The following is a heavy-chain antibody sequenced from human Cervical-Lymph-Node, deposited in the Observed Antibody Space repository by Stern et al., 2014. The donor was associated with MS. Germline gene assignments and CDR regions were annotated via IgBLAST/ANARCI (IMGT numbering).Heavy chain of an antibody. CDR3: ARDRLPGRDYYDSSGLGGY. Sequence: VQLVESGGGVVQPGTSLRLSCAASGFAFNTYAMHWVRQAPGKGLGWVALISYDGVNKHYADSVTGRFSISRDNSKNTLFLQMNSLRVEETAVYYCARDRLPGRDYYDSSGLGGYWGQGTLVTVSP. CDR2: ISYDGVNK. V-gene: IGHV3-30-3*01. D-gene: IGHD3-22*01. J-gene: IGHJ4*02. CDR1: GFAFNTYA.